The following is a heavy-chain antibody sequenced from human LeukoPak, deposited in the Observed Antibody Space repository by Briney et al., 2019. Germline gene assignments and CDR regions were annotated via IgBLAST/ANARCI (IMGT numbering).Heavy chain of an antibody. V-gene: IGHV3-21*01. D-gene: IGHD1-26*01. CDR3: ARDYTVGANNFDY. CDR1: GFTFSSYN. Sequence: GGSLRLSCAASGFTFSSYNMNWVRPAPGKGLEWVSSISSSSTYIYYADSVKGRFTISRDNAKNSLYLQMNSLRVEDTAVYYCARDYTVGANNFDYWGQGTLVTVSS. CDR2: ISSSSTYI. J-gene: IGHJ4*02.